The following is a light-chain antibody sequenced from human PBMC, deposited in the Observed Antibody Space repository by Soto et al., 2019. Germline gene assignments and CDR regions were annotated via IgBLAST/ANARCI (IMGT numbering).Light chain of an antibody. CDR3: QQYGSSKT. CDR1: QSVRSRY. V-gene: IGKV3-20*01. Sequence: EIVLTQSPGTLSLSPGERATLSCRASQSVRSRYLAWYQQKPGQAPRLLLYDPSRRATGIPDRFTGSGSGTDFTLTISRLEPEDFAVYYCQQYGSSKTFGQGTKVEIK. CDR2: DPS. J-gene: IGKJ1*01.